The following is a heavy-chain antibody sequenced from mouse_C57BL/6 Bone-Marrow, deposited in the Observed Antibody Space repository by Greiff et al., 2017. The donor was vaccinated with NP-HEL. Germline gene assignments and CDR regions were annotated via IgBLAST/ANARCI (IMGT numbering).Heavy chain of an antibody. Sequence: QVQLQQSGAELVKPGASVKLSCKASGYTFTSYWMHWVKQRPGQGLEWIGMIHPISGSTNYNEKFKSKATLTVDKSSSAAYMRLSSLTSEDSAVYYCARGERPYAMDYWGHGTSVTVSS. V-gene: IGHV1-64*01. CDR2: IHPISGST. CDR3: ARGERPYAMDY. J-gene: IGHJ4*01. CDR1: GYTFTSYW.